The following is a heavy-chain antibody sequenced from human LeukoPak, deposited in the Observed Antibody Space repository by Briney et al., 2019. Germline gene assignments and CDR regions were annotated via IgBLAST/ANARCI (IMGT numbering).Heavy chain of an antibody. Sequence: SETLSLTCAVYGGSFSGYYWSWIRQPPGKGLEWIGEINHSGSTNYNPSLKSRVTISVDTSKNQFSLKLSSVTAADTAVYYCARGRIAPDWGQGTLVTVSP. CDR2: INHSGST. V-gene: IGHV4-34*01. D-gene: IGHD6-13*01. J-gene: IGHJ4*02. CDR1: GGSFSGYY. CDR3: ARGRIAPD.